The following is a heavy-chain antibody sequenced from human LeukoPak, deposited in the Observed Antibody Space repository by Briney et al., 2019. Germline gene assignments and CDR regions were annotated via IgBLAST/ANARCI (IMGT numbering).Heavy chain of an antibody. CDR2: TYYRSKWYN. J-gene: IGHJ4*02. D-gene: IGHD3-16*01. V-gene: IGHV6-1*01. Sequence: SQTLSLTCAISGDSVSKNSVAWNWIRQSPSRGIEWLGRTYYRSKWYNDYAVSVKSRITINPDTSKNQFSLHLKSVTPEDTAVYYCARDWGDGAGYDYWGQGTLVTVSS. CDR1: GDSVSKNSVA. CDR3: ARDWGDGAGYDY.